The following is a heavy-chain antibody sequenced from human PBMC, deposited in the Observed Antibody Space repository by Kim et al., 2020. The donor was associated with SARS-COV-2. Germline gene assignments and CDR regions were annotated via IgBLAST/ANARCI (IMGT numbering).Heavy chain of an antibody. Sequence: SVKVSCKASGGTFSSYAISWVRQAPGQGLEWMGRIIPILGIANYAQKFQGRVTITADKSTSTAYMELSSLRSEDTAVYYCARDVGGYCSSTSCYRGGVYYYYGMDVWGQGTTVTVSS. D-gene: IGHD2-2*01. V-gene: IGHV1-69*04. CDR1: GGTFSSYA. CDR3: ARDVGGYCSSTSCYRGGVYYYYGMDV. J-gene: IGHJ6*02. CDR2: IIPILGIA.